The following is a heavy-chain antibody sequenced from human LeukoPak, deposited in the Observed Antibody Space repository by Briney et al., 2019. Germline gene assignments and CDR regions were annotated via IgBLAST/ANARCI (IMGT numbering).Heavy chain of an antibody. D-gene: IGHD6-13*01. CDR3: AKDLSSSWSIDY. CDR1: GFTFSSYG. V-gene: IGHV3-30*18. Sequence: GRSLRLSCAPSGFTFSSYGIHWVRQAPGKGLEGVAIISYDGSNKYYADSVKGRFTISRDNSKNTLYLQMNSLRAEDTAVYYCAKDLSSSWSIDYWGQGTLVTVSS. J-gene: IGHJ4*02. CDR2: ISYDGSNK.